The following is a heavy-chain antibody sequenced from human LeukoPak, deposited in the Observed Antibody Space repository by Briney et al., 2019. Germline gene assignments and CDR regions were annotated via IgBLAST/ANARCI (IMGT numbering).Heavy chain of an antibody. CDR3: ARQDSYGSRYYYGMDV. J-gene: IGHJ6*02. D-gene: IGHD5-18*01. V-gene: IGHV4-59*01. Sequence: SETLSLTCTVSGGSISSYYWSWIRQPPGKGLEWIWYIYYSGSTNYNPSLKSRVTISVDTSKNQFSLKLSSVTAADTAVYYCARQDSYGSRYYYGMDVWGQGTTVTVSS. CDR1: GGSISSYY. CDR2: IYYSGST.